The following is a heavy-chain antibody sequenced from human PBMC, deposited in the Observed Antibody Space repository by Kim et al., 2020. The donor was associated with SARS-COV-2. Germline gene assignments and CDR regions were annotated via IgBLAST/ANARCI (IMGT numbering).Heavy chain of an antibody. V-gene: IGHV3-30*18. Sequence: GGSLRLSCAASGFTFSSYGMHWVRQAPGKGLEWVAVISYDGSNKYYADSVKGRFTISRDNSKNTLYLQMNSLRAEDTAVYYCAKSTSSGSTNCFDPWGQG. D-gene: IGHD3-22*01. CDR1: GFTFSSYG. J-gene: IGHJ5*02. CDR3: AKSTSSGSTNCFDP. CDR2: ISYDGSNK.